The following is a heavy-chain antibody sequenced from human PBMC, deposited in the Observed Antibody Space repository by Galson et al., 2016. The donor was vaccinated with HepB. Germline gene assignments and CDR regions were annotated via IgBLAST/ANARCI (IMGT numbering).Heavy chain of an antibody. CDR3: ARDEIIGTTVDY. V-gene: IGHV3-53*01. J-gene: IGHJ4*02. Sequence: SLRLSCAVSGFTVSNNYMSWVRQPPGKGLEWVSLIYSVGSTHYADSVKGRFTISRDSSKNTLYLQMNSLRPEDTAVYYCARDEIIGTTVDYWGQGTLVTVSS. D-gene: IGHD1-20*01. CDR2: IYSVGST. CDR1: GFTVSNNY.